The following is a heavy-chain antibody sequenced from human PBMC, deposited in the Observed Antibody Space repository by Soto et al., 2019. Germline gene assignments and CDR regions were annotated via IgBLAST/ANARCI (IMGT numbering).Heavy chain of an antibody. CDR2: LSDSGYSI. J-gene: IGHJ4*02. Sequence: EVQLLESGGGLVQPGRSLRLSCTASGFTFSSHAMTWVRQAPGKGLEWVSGLSDSGYSIYYADSVKGRFTIYSDNSRNPLYLQMNTLRVEDPAVYYCAKVSSSWYAGFFDLWGQGTLVTVSS. CDR1: GFTFSSHA. D-gene: IGHD6-13*01. CDR3: AKVSSSWYAGFFDL. V-gene: IGHV3-23*01.